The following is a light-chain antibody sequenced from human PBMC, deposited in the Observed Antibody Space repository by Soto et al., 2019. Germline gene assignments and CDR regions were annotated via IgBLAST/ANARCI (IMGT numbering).Light chain of an antibody. CDR1: QSVSGD. J-gene: IGKJ5*01. Sequence: QYPTTLSVSPGERSPLSCRASQSVSGDLAWYHHKPGQAPRLLIYDASTRALDTPARFAGSGAGTEFTLTISSLQSEDFAVYFCQQYNNWPITFGQGTLLEVK. V-gene: IGKV3-15*01. CDR2: DAS. CDR3: QQYNNWPIT.